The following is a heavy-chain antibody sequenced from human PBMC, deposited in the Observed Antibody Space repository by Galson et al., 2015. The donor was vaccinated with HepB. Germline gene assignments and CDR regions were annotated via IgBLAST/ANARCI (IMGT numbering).Heavy chain of an antibody. V-gene: IGHV3-23*01. CDR2: ISGSGGST. J-gene: IGHJ2*01. CDR3: AAHPQWLVSGWYFDL. Sequence: SLRLSCAASGFTFSSYAMSWVRQAPGKGLEWVSAISGSGGSTYYADSVKGRFTISRDNSKNTLYLQMNSLRAEDTAVYYCAAHPQWLVSGWYFDLWGRGTLVTVSS. CDR1: GFTFSSYA. D-gene: IGHD6-19*01.